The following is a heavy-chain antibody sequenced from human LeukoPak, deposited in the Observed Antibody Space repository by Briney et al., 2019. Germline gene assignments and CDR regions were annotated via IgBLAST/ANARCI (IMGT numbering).Heavy chain of an antibody. V-gene: IGHV3-30*18. CDR1: GFTFSSYG. D-gene: IGHD2-15*01. J-gene: IGHJ3*02. CDR2: ISYDGSNK. CDR3: AKGPAQYCSGGSCYSHAFDI. Sequence: GGSLRLSCAASGFTFSSYGMHWVRQAPGKGLEWVAVISYDGSNKYYADSVKGRFTISRDNSKNTLYLQMNSLRAEDTDGYYCAKGPAQYCSGGSCYSHAFDIWGQGTMVTVSS.